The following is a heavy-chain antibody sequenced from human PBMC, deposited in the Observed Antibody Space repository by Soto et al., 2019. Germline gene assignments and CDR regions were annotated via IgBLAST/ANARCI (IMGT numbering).Heavy chain of an antibody. J-gene: IGHJ4*02. Sequence: SETLSLTCTVSGGSFKSGSYSWSWIRQPPGKGLEWIGYVYHTGRTSYNPSLKSRVSISIDTSKNQFSLNLDSVTAADTAVYFCARDFAYFDSWGQGTLVTVSS. V-gene: IGHV4-61*01. D-gene: IGHD3-3*01. CDR2: VYHTGRT. CDR1: GGSFKSGSYS. CDR3: ARDFAYFDS.